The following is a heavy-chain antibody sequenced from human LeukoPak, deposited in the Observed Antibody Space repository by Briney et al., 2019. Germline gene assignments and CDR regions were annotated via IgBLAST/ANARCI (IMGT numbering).Heavy chain of an antibody. CDR1: GFTFSTYP. CDR2: ISYDGSDK. V-gene: IGHV3-30*04. CDR3: ARVHDSGSFYNRRHKYYFDY. Sequence: GGSLRLSCAASGFTFSTYPMHWVRQAPGKGLEWVAGISYDGSDKYYAASVKGRFTISRDNSKNTLYLQMNSLRAEDTAVYYCARVHDSGSFYNRRHKYYFDYWGQGTLVTVSS. J-gene: IGHJ4*02. D-gene: IGHD3-10*01.